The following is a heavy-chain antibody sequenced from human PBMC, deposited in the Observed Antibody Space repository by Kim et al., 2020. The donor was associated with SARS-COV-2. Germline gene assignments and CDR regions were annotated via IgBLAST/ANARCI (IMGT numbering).Heavy chain of an antibody. J-gene: IGHJ3*02. CDR1: GFTFSNYA. Sequence: GGSLRLSCVASGFTFSNYAMHWVRQAPGKGLEWVAAIWYDASNKYHADSVKGRFTISRDNSKNTLFLLMNSLRAEDTAVYYCVRDSSTWYNRLDTFDIWGQGTMVTVSS. D-gene: IGHD6-13*01. CDR3: VRDSSTWYNRLDTFDI. V-gene: IGHV3-33*01. CDR2: IWYDASNK.